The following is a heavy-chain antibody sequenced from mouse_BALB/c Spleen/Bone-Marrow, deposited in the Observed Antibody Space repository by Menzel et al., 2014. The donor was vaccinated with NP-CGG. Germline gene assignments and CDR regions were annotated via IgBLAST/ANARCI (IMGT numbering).Heavy chain of an antibody. V-gene: IGHV2-9*02. CDR2: IWAGGST. D-gene: IGHD1-1*01. CDR1: GFSLTSYG. J-gene: IGHJ3*01. Sequence: VQLQQSGPGLVAPSQSLSITCTVSGFSLTSYGVHWVRQPPGKGLEWLGVIWAGGSTNYNSALTSRLSISKDNSKSQVFLKMNSLQTDDTAMYYCATLRVVRGYWGQGTLVTVSA. CDR3: ATLRVVRGY.